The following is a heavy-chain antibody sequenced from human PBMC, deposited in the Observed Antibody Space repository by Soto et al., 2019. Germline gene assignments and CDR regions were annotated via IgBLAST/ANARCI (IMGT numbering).Heavy chain of an antibody. CDR3: ARDQIWFGDFHYYGMDV. D-gene: IGHD3-10*01. CDR1: GDSISSIKYC. CDR2: IYHSGST. J-gene: IGHJ6*02. V-gene: IGHV4-39*07. Sequence: SETLSLTCTFSGDSISSIKYCWGWLRQHPGKGLEWIGEIYHSGSTNYNPSLKSRVTISVDKSKNQFSLKLSSVTAADTAVYYCARDQIWFGDFHYYGMDVWGQGTTVTVS.